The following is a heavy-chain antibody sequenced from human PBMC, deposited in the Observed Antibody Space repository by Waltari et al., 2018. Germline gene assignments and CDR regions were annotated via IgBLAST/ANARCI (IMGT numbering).Heavy chain of an antibody. CDR1: GYSISSGYY. CDR3: ARDGTIFGVTSDDY. J-gene: IGHJ4*02. Sequence: QVQLQESGPGLVKPSETLSLTCAVSGYSISSGYYWGWIRQSPGKGLEWIGSIYHSGTPYYNPSLKSRVTISVDTSKNQFSLKLSSVTAADTAVYYCARDGTIFGVTSDDYWGQGTLVTVSS. V-gene: IGHV4-38-2*02. D-gene: IGHD3-3*01. CDR2: IYHSGTP.